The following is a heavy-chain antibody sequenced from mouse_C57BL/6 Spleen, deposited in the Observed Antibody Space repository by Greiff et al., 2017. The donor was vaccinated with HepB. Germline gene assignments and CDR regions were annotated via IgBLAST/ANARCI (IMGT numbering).Heavy chain of an antibody. D-gene: IGHD4-1*01. CDR3: ARKGNWDVFAY. J-gene: IGHJ3*01. CDR2: ISYDGSN. V-gene: IGHV3-6*01. CDR1: GYSITSGYY. Sequence: EVKLQESGPGLVKPSQSLSLTCSVTGYSITSGYYWNWIRQFPGNKLEWMGYISYDGSNNYNPSLKNRISITRDTSKNQFFLKLNSVTTEDTATYYCARKGNWDVFAYWGQGTLVTVSA.